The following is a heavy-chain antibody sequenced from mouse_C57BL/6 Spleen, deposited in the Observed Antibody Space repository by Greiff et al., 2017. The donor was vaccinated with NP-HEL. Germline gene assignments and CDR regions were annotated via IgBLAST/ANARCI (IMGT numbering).Heavy chain of an antibody. J-gene: IGHJ2*01. CDR3: SIIGPYYVGSTEYYFDY. V-gene: IGHV1-72*01. D-gene: IGHD1-1*01. CDR2: IDPTSGGT. CDR1: GYTFTSYW. Sequence: QVQLQQPGAELVKPGASVKLSCKASGYTFTSYWMHWVKQRPGRGLEWIGRIDPTSGGTKYNEKFRSKATLTVDKPSSTAYMHLSSLTSEDSAVYYCSIIGPYYVGSTEYYFDYLGQGTTLTVSS.